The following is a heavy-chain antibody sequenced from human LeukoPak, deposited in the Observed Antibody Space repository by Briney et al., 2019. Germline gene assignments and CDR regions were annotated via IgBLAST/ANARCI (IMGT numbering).Heavy chain of an antibody. J-gene: IGHJ4*02. D-gene: IGHD6-19*01. V-gene: IGHV4-39*01. Sequence: ASETLSLTCTVSGGSISSSSYYWGWIRQPPGKGLDWIGSIHYSGSTYYNPSLKSRDTISVDTSKNQFSLKLSSVTAADTAVYYCARFSRYSSGWLTPIYIDYWGQGTLVTVSS. CDR1: GGSISSSSYY. CDR3: ARFSRYSSGWLTPIYIDY. CDR2: IHYSGST.